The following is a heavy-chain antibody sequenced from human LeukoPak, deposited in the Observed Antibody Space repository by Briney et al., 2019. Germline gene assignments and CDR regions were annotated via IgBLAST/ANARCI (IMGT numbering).Heavy chain of an antibody. D-gene: IGHD2-2*01. CDR1: GLTLSDYY. CDR2: IISSGGTI. V-gene: IGHV3-11*01. CDR3: ARCSSTSCWYYGMDV. Sequence: GGSLRLSCAAPGLTLSDYYMRWVRQAPGGGLGWVSYIISSGGTIYYADSVRGRLTLSSDNDKNSLYLQMNSLRAEDTAVYYCARCSSTSCWYYGMDVWGQGTTVTVSS. J-gene: IGHJ6*02.